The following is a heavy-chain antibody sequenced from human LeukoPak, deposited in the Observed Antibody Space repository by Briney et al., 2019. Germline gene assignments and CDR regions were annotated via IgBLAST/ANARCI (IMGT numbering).Heavy chain of an antibody. V-gene: IGHV3-21*01. CDR1: GFSFSDYN. D-gene: IGHD3-22*01. CDR2: ITTTGTYI. J-gene: IGHJ3*02. Sequence: GGSLRLSCAASGFSFSDYNMNWVRQAPGKALEWVSSITTTGTYIFYGDSVKGRFTISRDNAKNSLYLQMNSLRAEDTAVYYCAREKLDYYDSSGYFRKNAFDIWGQGTMVTVSS. CDR3: AREKLDYYDSSGYFRKNAFDI.